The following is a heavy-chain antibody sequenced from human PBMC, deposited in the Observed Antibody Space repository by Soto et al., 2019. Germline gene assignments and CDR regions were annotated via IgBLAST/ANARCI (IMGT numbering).Heavy chain of an antibody. Sequence: VKVSCKTSGYTFTRNGISWVRQAPGQGLEWMGWIKPNSGNTMYTQKLQGRVIMTTDTSTSTAYMELRSLRSDDTAIYYCVKDRDSNSWPSRDVWGPGTTVTVSS. CDR2: IKPNSGNT. J-gene: IGHJ6*02. CDR3: VKDRDSNSWPSRDV. D-gene: IGHD3-22*01. CDR1: GYTFTRNG. V-gene: IGHV1-18*01.